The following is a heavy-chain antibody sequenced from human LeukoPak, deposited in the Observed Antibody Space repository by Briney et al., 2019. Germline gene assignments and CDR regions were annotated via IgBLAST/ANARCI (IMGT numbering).Heavy chain of an antibody. J-gene: IGHJ4*02. CDR2: ISSSSDYI. V-gene: IGHV3-21*01. CDR1: GFTFSSYN. Sequence: GGSLRLSCAASGFTFSSYNMNWVRQAPGKGLEWVSSISSSSDYIYYADSVKGRFTISRDNAKNSLYLQMNSLRAEDTAVYYCARAIVGATTRVFDYWGQGTLVTVSS. D-gene: IGHD1-26*01. CDR3: ARAIVGATTRVFDY.